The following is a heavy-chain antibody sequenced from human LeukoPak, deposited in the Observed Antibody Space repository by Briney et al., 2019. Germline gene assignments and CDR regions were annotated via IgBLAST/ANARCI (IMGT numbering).Heavy chain of an antibody. CDR1: GYTFTSYA. J-gene: IGHJ1*01. CDR2: IKTNTGNP. Sequence: ASVKVSCKASGYTFTSYAMNWVRQAPGQGLEWMGWIKTNTGNPTYAQGFTGRFVFSLDTSVSTAYLQISSLKAEDTAVYYCARESIEWELLEYFQHWGQGTLVTVSS. D-gene: IGHD1-26*01. V-gene: IGHV7-4-1*02. CDR3: ARESIEWELLEYFQH.